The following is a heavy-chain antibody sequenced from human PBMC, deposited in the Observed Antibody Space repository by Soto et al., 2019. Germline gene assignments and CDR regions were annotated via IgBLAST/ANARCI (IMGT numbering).Heavy chain of an antibody. J-gene: IGHJ4*02. V-gene: IGHV1-18*01. CDR1: GYTFTSYG. CDR3: ARFITATGSLDY. Sequence: QIHLVQSGAEVKKPGASVKVSCKASGYTFTSYGISWVRQAPGQGLEWMGWINALNGNTNYAQRFHGRVTMTTDTSTGTGYMELRSLRSDDTAVYYCARFITATGSLDYWGQGTLVTVSS. D-gene: IGHD6-13*01. CDR2: INALNGNT.